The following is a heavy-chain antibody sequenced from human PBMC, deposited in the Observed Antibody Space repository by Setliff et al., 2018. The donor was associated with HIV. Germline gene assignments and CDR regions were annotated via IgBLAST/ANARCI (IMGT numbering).Heavy chain of an antibody. D-gene: IGHD3-22*01. V-gene: IGHV3-23*01. Sequence: SLRLSCAASGVPFSTYAMNWVRQAPGKGLEWVSAISDSGDNTYYADSVKGRFTISGDNSRDTLYLQMNSLRADNTAVYYCATEPYYYDSSGHFDSWGQGTLVTVSS. CDR1: GVPFSTYA. J-gene: IGHJ4*02. CDR2: ISDSGDNT. CDR3: ATEPYYYDSSGHFDS.